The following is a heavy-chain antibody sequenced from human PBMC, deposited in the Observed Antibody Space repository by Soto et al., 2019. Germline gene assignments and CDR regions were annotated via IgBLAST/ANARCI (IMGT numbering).Heavy chain of an antibody. CDR3: ARASHPGSSGYYSSFDP. CDR2: IYYSGST. CDR1: GGSISSGGYY. V-gene: IGHV4-31*03. Sequence: SETLSLTCTVSGGSISSGGYYWSWIRQHPGKGLEWIGYIYYSGSTYYNPSLKSRVTISVDTSKNQFSLKLSSVTAADTAVYYCARASHPGSSGYYSSFDPWGQGTLVTVS. D-gene: IGHD3-22*01. J-gene: IGHJ5*02.